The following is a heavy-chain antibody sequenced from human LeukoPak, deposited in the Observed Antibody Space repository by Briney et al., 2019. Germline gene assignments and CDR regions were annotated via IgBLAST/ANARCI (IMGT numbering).Heavy chain of an antibody. CDR2: VYYSGSA. CDR1: GDSISSSRFY. D-gene: IGHD2/OR15-2a*01. V-gene: IGHV4-39*01. J-gene: IGHJ3*02. CDR3: ARHGKGVTYFYTFDI. Sequence: PSETLSLTCTVSGDSISSSRFYWGWIRQPPGKGLEWIGTVYYSGSAYYNPSLMSRGTISLDTSKNQFSLKLSSVTAADTAVYYCARHGKGVTYFYTFDIWGQGTVVAVSS.